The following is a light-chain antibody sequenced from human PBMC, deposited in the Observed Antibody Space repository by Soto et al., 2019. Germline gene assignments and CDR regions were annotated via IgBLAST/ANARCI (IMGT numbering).Light chain of an antibody. CDR2: KAS. J-gene: IGKJ1*01. V-gene: IGKV1-5*03. CDR3: QYWDDYSWT. Sequence: DIQMTQSPSTLSASVGDRVTITCRASQSITDWLAWYQQKPGKAPKFLIYKASNLEGGVPSRFSDSGSGTELTLTISSVQPDDFATYYCQYWDDYSWTFGQGTKVEIK. CDR1: QSITDW.